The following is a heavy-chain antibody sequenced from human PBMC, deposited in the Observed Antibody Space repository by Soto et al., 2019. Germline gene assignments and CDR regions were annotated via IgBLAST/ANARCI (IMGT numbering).Heavy chain of an antibody. Sequence: GGSLRLSCAASGFTFSSYAMSWVRQAPGKGLEWVSAISGSGGSTYYADSVKGRFTISRDNSKNTLYLQMNSLRAEDTAIYTSTKDMAQQLELTDYDSEYYTIDVSGHGTADTV. CDR3: TKDMAQQLELTDYDSEYYTIDV. CDR1: GFTFSSYA. V-gene: IGHV3-23*01. D-gene: IGHD6-13*01. J-gene: IGHJ6*02. CDR2: ISGSGGST.